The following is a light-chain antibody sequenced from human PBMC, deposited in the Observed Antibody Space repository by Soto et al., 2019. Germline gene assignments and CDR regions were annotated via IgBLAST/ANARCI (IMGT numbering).Light chain of an antibody. V-gene: IGKV3-20*01. Sequence: EIVLTQSPGTLSLSPGERATLSCRASQSVSSTYLAWYQQKPGQAPRLLIYGASSRATGIPDRFSGSGSGTDFTLTISGLEPEYSAVYYCQQYGNSRGTFGQGTKVEIK. CDR3: QQYGNSRGT. J-gene: IGKJ1*01. CDR1: QSVSSTY. CDR2: GAS.